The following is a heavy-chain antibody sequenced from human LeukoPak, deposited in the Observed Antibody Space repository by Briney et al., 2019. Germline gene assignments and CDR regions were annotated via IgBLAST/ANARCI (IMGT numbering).Heavy chain of an antibody. D-gene: IGHD6-19*01. CDR1: GVTFNSLS. CDR2: ISGSGGST. J-gene: IGHJ4*02. CDR3: AKSSGYSSGGGLDFDY. Sequence: GGSLRLSCAASGVTFNSLSMSWVRPAPGKGPGWVPAISGSGGSTYYADSVKGRFTISRDNSKNTLYLQMNSLRAEDTAVYYCAKSSGYSSGGGLDFDYWGQGTLVTVSS. V-gene: IGHV3-23*01.